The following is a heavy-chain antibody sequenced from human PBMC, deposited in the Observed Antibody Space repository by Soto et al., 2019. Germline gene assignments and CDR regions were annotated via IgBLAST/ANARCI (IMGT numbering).Heavy chain of an antibody. D-gene: IGHD5-18*01. J-gene: IGHJ3*02. Sequence: QVRLHESGPGLVKPSETLSLTCTVSTDSFNDYYWSWIQQPPGKGLEWIGSIYHTGNTNYNPSLGSGVSISVDTSKIQFSLSLSSVTAADTAVYYCARDVGIHDAFDIWGQGTLVTVSS. V-gene: IGHV4-59*13. CDR2: IYHTGNT. CDR1: TDSFNDYY. CDR3: ARDVGIHDAFDI.